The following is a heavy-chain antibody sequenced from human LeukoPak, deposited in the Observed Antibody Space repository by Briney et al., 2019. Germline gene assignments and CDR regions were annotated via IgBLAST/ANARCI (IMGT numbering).Heavy chain of an antibody. CDR3: ARGHPFGELPHYFDY. CDR2: INSSSSYI. V-gene: IGHV3-21*01. Sequence: GGPLSFSCAASGFTFSSYSMIWVRQATGKGLEWVSSINSSSSYIYYADSVKGRFTISRDNAKNSLYLQMNSLRAEDAAVYYCARGHPFGELPHYFDYWGQGTLVTVSS. CDR1: GFTFSSYS. J-gene: IGHJ4*02. D-gene: IGHD3-10*01.